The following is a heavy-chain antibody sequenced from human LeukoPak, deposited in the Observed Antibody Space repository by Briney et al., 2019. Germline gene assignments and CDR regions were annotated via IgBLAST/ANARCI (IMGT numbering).Heavy chain of an antibody. CDR3: TREDY. Sequence: ASVKVSCKASGYTSSGYYLHWVRQAPGQGLEWMGWINPNSGGTNYAQKFQGRVTMTRDTSITTAYMELSSLRSDDTAVYYCTREDYWGQGTLVTVSS. CDR2: INPNSGGT. V-gene: IGHV1-2*02. J-gene: IGHJ4*02. CDR1: GYTSSGYY.